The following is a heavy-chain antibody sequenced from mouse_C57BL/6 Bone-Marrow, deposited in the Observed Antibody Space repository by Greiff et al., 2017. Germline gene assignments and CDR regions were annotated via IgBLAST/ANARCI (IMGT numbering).Heavy chain of an antibody. CDR1: GYTFTSYW. V-gene: IGHV1-5*01. Sequence: VHVQQSGTVLARPGASVKMSCKTSGYTFTSYWMHWVKQRPGQGLEWIGAIYPGNSDTSYHQKFKGKAKLTAVTSASTAYLVLSSLTNEDPAVYYCTPLYGSEAMDNWGKGTSVTVSS. J-gene: IGHJ4*01. CDR2: IYPGNSDT. CDR3: TPLYGSEAMDN. D-gene: IGHD1-1*01.